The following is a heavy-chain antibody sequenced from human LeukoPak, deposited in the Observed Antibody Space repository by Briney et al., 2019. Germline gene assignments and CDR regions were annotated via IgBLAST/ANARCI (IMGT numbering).Heavy chain of an antibody. CDR3: VRDMDMARDLYQLLLMPWYGMDV. Sequence: GGSLRLSCAASGFTVSSNYMSWVRQAPGKGLEWVSVIYSGGSTYYADSVKGRFTISRDNSKNTLYLQMHSLRAEDTAVYYCVRDMDMARDLYQLLLMPWYGMDVWGQGTTVSVS. V-gene: IGHV3-66*01. J-gene: IGHJ6*02. D-gene: IGHD2-2*01. CDR1: GFTVSSNY. CDR2: IYSGGST.